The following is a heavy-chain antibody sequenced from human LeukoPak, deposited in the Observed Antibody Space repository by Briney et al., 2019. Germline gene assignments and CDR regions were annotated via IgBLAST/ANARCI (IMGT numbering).Heavy chain of an antibody. Sequence: GGSLRLSCAASGFTFSSYAMHWVRQAPGKGLEYVSAISSNGGSTYYANSVKGRFTISRDNSKNTLYLQMGSLRAEDMAVYYCAREPTHTTSPPDYWGQGTLVTVSS. V-gene: IGHV3-64*01. J-gene: IGHJ4*02. D-gene: IGHD1-1*01. CDR3: AREPTHTTSPPDY. CDR2: ISSNGGST. CDR1: GFTFSSYA.